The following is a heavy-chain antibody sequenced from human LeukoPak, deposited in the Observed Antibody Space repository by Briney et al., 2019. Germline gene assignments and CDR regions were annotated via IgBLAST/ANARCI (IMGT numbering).Heavy chain of an antibody. Sequence: GGSLILSCAASGFTFSSYGMHWVRQGPGKGLEWVAVIWSDGSSKHYADSVKGRFTISRDNSKNTLYLQMSSLRAEDTALYYCARGQPPSYYDMDVWGQGTTVTVSS. V-gene: IGHV3-33*01. CDR3: ARGQPPSYYDMDV. CDR1: GFTFSSYG. J-gene: IGHJ6*02. CDR2: IWSDGSSK. D-gene: IGHD6-13*01.